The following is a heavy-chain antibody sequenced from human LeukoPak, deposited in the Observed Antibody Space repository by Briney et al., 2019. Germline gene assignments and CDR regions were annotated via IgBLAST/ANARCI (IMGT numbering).Heavy chain of an antibody. Sequence: SVKVSCKSSGGTFSSYAISWVRQAPAQGLEWMGGIIPIFGTANYAQKLQGRVTMTTDTSTSTAYMELRSLRSDDTAVYYCARSDDDYYYYYYMDVWGKGTTVTISS. CDR2: IIPIFGTA. J-gene: IGHJ6*03. CDR3: ARSDDDYYYYYYMDV. D-gene: IGHD3-3*01. V-gene: IGHV1-69*05. CDR1: GGTFSSYA.